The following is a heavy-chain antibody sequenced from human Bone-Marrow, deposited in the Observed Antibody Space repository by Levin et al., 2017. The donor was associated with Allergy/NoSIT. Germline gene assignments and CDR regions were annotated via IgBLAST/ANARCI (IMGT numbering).Heavy chain of an antibody. Sequence: PGGSLRLSCAASGFTFRTFGVNWVRQAPGKGLEWVSSISSGGHDIYYADSVKGRFTISRDNAKNSLYLQMDSLRTDDTGVYYCARGSFRTASLLAYYYGLDVWGQGTTVSVSS. D-gene: IGHD2-21*01. CDR1: GFTFRTFG. V-gene: IGHV3-21*01. CDR3: ARGSFRTASLLAYYYGLDV. CDR2: ISSGGHDI. J-gene: IGHJ6*02.